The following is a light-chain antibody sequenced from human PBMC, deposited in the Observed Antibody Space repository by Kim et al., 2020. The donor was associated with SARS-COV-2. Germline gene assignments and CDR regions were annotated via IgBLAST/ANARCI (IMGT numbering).Light chain of an antibody. CDR3: ASWDDSQNAPV. Sequence: GQRFTISCSGSTSNIGRNTVNWYQHLPGTAPKLLIYTNNRRPSGVPDRFSGSKSCASASLAISGLHSDDEADYYCASWDDSQNAPVFGTGTKVTVL. J-gene: IGLJ1*01. CDR1: TSNIGRNT. V-gene: IGLV1-44*01. CDR2: TNN.